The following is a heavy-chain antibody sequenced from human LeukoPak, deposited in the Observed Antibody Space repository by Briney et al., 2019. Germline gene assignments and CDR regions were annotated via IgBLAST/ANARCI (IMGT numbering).Heavy chain of an antibody. CDR2: MNPNSGNT. CDR3: ARGRITIFGVVIIAGDFDY. CDR1: GYTFTSYD. V-gene: IGHV1-8*03. D-gene: IGHD3-3*01. J-gene: IGHJ4*02. Sequence: ASVKVSCKASGYTFTSYDINWVRQATGQGLEWMGWMNPNSGNTSYAQKFQGRVTITRNTSISTAYMELSSLRSEDTAVYYCARGRITIFGVVIIAGDFDYWGQGTLVTVSS.